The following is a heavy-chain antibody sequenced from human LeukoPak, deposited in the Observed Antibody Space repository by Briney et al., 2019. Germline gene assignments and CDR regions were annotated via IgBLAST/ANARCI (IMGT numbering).Heavy chain of an antibody. CDR1: GGSISSYY. D-gene: IGHD5-12*01. CDR2: IYHSGST. Sequence: SETLSLTCTVSGGSISSYYWSWIRQPPGKGLEWIGSIYHSGSTYYNPSLKSRVTMSVDTSKNQFSLKLSSVTAADTAVYYCASGGYSGYDSPDYWGQGTLVTVSS. J-gene: IGHJ4*02. V-gene: IGHV4-59*12. CDR3: ASGGYSGYDSPDY.